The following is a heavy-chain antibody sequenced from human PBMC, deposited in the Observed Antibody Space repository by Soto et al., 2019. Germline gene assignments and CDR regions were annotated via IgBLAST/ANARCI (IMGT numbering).Heavy chain of an antibody. J-gene: IGHJ6*02. D-gene: IGHD3-10*01. CDR1: GYTFTGYY. CDR2: INPNSGGT. CDR3: ARVGWVGPYGSGRSHPNYYGMDV. V-gene: IGHV1-2*02. Sequence: ASVKVSCKASGYTFTGYYMHWVRQAPGQGLEWMGWINPNSGGTNYPQKFQGRVTMTRDTSISTAYMELSRLRSDDTAVYYCARVGWVGPYGSGRSHPNYYGMDVWGQGTTVTVSS.